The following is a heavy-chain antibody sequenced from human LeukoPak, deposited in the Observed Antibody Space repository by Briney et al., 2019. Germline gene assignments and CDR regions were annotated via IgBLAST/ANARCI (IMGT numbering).Heavy chain of an antibody. CDR2: ISGSGGST. CDR1: GFTFSTYD. Sequence: TGGSLRLSCTASGFTFSTYDMNWVRQAPGKGLEWVSAISGSGGSTYYADSVKGRFTISRDNSKNTLYLQMNSLRAEDTAVYYCAKAATKDYYDSSGYSVHNNYWGQGTLVTVSS. V-gene: IGHV3-23*01. J-gene: IGHJ4*02. CDR3: AKAATKDYYDSSGYSVHNNY. D-gene: IGHD3-22*01.